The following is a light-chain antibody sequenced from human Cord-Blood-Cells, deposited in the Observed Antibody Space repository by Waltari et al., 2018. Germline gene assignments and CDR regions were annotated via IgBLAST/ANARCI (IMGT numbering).Light chain of an antibody. J-gene: IGLJ3*02. CDR1: SSDVGGYNY. V-gene: IGLV2-14*01. CDR3: SSYTSSSTWV. Sequence: QSALTQPASVSGSPGQSITISCTGTSSDVGGYNYVSWYQQHPGKAPKLMIYDVSNLPSGVSNRFSGSKSGNTASLTISVLQAEDEADYYGSSYTSSSTWVCGGGARLTVL. CDR2: DVS.